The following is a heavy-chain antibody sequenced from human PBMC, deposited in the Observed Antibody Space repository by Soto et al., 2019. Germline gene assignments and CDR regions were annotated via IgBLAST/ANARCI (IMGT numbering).Heavy chain of an antibody. CDR2: IDWDDDK. Sequence: VSGPTLVNPTQTLTLTCTFSGFSLSTSGMCVSWIRQPPGKALEWLALIDWDDDKYYSTSLKTRLTISKDTSKNQVVLTMTNMDPVDTATYYCARMPALTRKTDYYYYGMDVWGQGTTVTVSS. CDR3: ARMPALTRKTDYYYYGMDV. CDR1: GFSLSTSGMC. J-gene: IGHJ6*02. D-gene: IGHD1-20*01. V-gene: IGHV2-70*01.